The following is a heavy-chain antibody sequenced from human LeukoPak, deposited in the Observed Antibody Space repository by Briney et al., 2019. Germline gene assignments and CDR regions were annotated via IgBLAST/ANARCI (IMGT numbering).Heavy chain of an antibody. CDR2: INPDSGHA. D-gene: IGHD3-3*01. J-gene: IGHJ4*02. CDR1: GYTSDSMKYG. Sequence: GASVKVSCKTSGYTSDSMKYGVAWVRQAPGQGLEWMGWINPDSGHANYAQKFQGRVTMTTHTSTTTAYMELRSLRSEDTAVYYCARELWSGNYNVWGQGTLVTVSS. CDR3: ARELWSGNYNV. V-gene: IGHV1-18*01.